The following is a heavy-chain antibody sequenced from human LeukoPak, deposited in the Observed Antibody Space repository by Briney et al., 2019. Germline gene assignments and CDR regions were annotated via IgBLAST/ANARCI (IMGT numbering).Heavy chain of an antibody. CDR3: ARDPTQYSSGWYGY. Sequence: ASVKDSCKASGYTFTSYGISWVRQAPGQGLEWMGWISAYNGHANYAQKLQGRVTMTTDTSTSTAYMELRSLRSDDTAVYYCARDPTQYSSGWYGYWGQGTLVTVSS. V-gene: IGHV1-18*01. CDR2: ISAYNGHA. D-gene: IGHD6-19*01. J-gene: IGHJ4*02. CDR1: GYTFTSYG.